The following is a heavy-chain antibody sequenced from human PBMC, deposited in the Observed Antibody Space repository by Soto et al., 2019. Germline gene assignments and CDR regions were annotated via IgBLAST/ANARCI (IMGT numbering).Heavy chain of an antibody. Sequence: QVQLVESGGGVVQPGRSLRLSCAASGFTFSSYAMHWVRQAPGKGLEWVAVISYDGSNKYYADSVKGRFTISRDNSKNPPYLQMNSLRAEDTAVYYCARDSLDYGGNSGWFDPWGQGTLVTVSS. D-gene: IGHD4-17*01. V-gene: IGHV3-30-3*01. CDR2: ISYDGSNK. CDR3: ARDSLDYGGNSGWFDP. CDR1: GFTFSSYA. J-gene: IGHJ5*02.